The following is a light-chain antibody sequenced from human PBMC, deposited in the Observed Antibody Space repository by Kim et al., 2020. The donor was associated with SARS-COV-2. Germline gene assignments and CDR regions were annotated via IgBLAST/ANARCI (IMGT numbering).Light chain of an antibody. J-gene: IGLJ2*01. Sequence: VAVWQTVSITCQEGSRRSYYATWYQQTPGQAPIVVIYGKNNRPSVIPDRFSCSSSGNTASLTITGTQAGDEAYYYCNSRDSNDNVVFGGGTQLTVL. CDR2: GKN. CDR3: NSRDSNDNVV. V-gene: IGLV3-19*01. CDR1: SRRSYY.